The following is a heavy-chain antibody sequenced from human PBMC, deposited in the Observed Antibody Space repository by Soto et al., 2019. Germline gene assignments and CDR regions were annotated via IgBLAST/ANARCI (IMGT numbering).Heavy chain of an antibody. D-gene: IGHD5-12*01. Sequence: DVQLLESGGGLVQPGGSLRLSCAASGFSFSSYAMVWVRQAPGKGLEWVAVISARGGSSYFADSVKGGFTLSRENSKNVLSLEMNSLRDEGPAIFFCAKGSIEYSASVDNWGQGTLVVVSS. V-gene: IGHV3-23*01. CDR2: ISARGGSS. J-gene: IGHJ4*02. CDR1: GFSFSSYA. CDR3: AKGSIEYSASVDN.